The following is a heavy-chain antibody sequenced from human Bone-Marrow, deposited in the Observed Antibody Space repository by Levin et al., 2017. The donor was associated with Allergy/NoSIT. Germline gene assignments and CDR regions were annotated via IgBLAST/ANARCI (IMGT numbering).Heavy chain of an antibody. D-gene: IGHD3-3*01. Sequence: SETLSLTCAVYGGSFSGYYWSWIRQPPGKGLEWIGEIIHDGSTVYNPSFKGRVTIPADTSKNQFSLKLTSVTAADTAVYYCVRGGGLPDYWGQGTLVTVSS. CDR3: VRGGGLPDY. V-gene: IGHV4-34*01. CDR2: IIHDGST. CDR1: GGSFSGYY. J-gene: IGHJ4*02.